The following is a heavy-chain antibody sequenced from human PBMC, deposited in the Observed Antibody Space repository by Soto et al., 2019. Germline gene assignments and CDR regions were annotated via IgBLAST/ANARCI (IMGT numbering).Heavy chain of an antibody. CDR1: GGSFSGYY. J-gene: IGHJ5*02. V-gene: IGHV4-34*01. D-gene: IGHD2-2*01. Sequence: SETLSLTCAVSGGSFSGYYWSWIRQPPGKGLEWIGEINHSGSTNYNPSLKSRVTISLDTSKNQFSLRLRSVTAAATAVYYCARQGRVVRPSTKAKWFDPWGQGTLVTVSS. CDR3: ARQGRVVRPSTKAKWFDP. CDR2: INHSGST.